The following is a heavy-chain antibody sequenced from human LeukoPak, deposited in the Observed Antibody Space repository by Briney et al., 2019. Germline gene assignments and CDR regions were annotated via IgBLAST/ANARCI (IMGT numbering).Heavy chain of an antibody. J-gene: IGHJ4*02. CDR3: ARGGIQLWSEGCFDY. V-gene: IGHV4-39*07. CDR2: IYYSGST. D-gene: IGHD5-18*01. Sequence: SETLSLTCTVSGGSISSSSYYWGWIRQPPGKGLEWIGSIYYSGSTYYNPSLKSRVTISVDTSKNQFSLKLSSVTAADTAVYYCARGGIQLWSEGCFDYWGQGTLVTVSS. CDR1: GGSISSSSYY.